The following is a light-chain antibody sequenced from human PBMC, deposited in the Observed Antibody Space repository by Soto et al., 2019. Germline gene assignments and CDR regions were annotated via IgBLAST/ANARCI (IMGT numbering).Light chain of an antibody. Sequence: VMTQSPLSLPVTLGQPASISCKSSQRLLYVDANTYLTWFQQRPGQSPRRLIYKVSNRDSGVPDRFSGSGSGTDFTLKISRVEAEDVGVYYCMQGIHWPWPFGQGTKVDIK. CDR2: KVS. CDR1: QRLLYVDANTY. J-gene: IGKJ1*01. V-gene: IGKV2-30*01. CDR3: MQGIHWPWP.